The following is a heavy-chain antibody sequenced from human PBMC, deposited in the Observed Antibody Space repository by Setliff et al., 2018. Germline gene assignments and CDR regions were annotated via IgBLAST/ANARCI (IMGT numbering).Heavy chain of an antibody. CDR1: GGSISSSSYY. CDR2: IYYSGST. D-gene: IGHD3-10*01. CDR3: ARKVGRKWFGELLYYYYYGMDV. V-gene: IGHV4-39*01. Sequence: SETLSLTCTVSGGSISSSSYYWGWIRQPPGTGLEWIGSIYYSGSTYYNPSLKSRVTISVDTSKNQFSLKLSSVTAADTAVYYCARKVGRKWFGELLYYYYYGMDVWGQGTTVTVSS. J-gene: IGHJ6*02.